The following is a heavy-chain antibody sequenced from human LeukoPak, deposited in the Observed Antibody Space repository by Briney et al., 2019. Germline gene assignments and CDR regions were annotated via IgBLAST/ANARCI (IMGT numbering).Heavy chain of an antibody. CDR1: GYTFTSYD. J-gene: IGHJ4*02. D-gene: IGHD3-22*01. Sequence: GASVKVSCKASGYTFTSYDINWVRQATGQGLEWMGWMNPNTGNTGYAQKFQGRVTITSNTSISTAYMELSSLRSEDTAIYYCARHSSGYYRGDDYWGQGTLVTVSS. V-gene: IGHV1-8*03. CDR2: MNPNTGNT. CDR3: ARHSSGYYRGDDY.